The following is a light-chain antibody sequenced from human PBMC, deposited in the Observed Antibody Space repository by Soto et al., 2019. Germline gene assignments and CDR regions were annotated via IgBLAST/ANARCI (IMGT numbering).Light chain of an antibody. J-gene: IGLJ2*01. CDR2: DVS. V-gene: IGLV2-14*01. CDR1: SNDIGGYKF. CDR3: SSYTSSGTLVV. Sequence: QSVLTQPASVSGSPGQSITISCTGSSNDIGGYKFVSWYQQHPGKAPKLMIYDVSNRPSGVSDRFSGSKSGNTASLTISGLQAEDEADYYCSSYTSSGTLVVFGGGTKVTVL.